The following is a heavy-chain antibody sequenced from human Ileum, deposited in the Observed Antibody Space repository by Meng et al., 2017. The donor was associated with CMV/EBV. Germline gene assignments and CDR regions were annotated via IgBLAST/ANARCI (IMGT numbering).Heavy chain of an antibody. CDR3: VRGRDGGSWLFDY. V-gene: IGHV1-3*02. D-gene: IGHD6-13*01. Sequence: KASGYTFNNYGSHWVRQATGHRLQWMGCNKDDSGKSQYSQEFQGRVTFTRDTSASTAYMELSSLTSEDMAVYFCVRGRDGGSWLFDYWGQGSLVTVSS. CDR1: GYTFNNYG. CDR2: NKDDSGKS. J-gene: IGHJ4*02.